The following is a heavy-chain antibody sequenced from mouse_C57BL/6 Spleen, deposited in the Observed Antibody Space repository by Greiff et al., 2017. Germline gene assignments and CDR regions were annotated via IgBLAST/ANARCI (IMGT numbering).Heavy chain of an antibody. CDR1: GYTFTDYE. Sequence: VQLQQSGAELVRPGASVTLSCKASGYTFTDYEMHWVKQTPVHGLEWIGAIDPETGGTAYNQKFKGKAILTADKSSSTAYMELRSLTSEDSAVYYCRYYGSSYRYFDVWGTGTTVTVSS. D-gene: IGHD1-1*01. V-gene: IGHV1-15*01. CDR3: RYYGSSYRYFDV. CDR2: IDPETGGT. J-gene: IGHJ1*03.